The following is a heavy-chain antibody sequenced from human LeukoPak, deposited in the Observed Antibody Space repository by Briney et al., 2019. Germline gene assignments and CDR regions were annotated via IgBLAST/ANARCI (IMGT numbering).Heavy chain of an antibody. CDR2: IRHDGSEK. Sequence: GGSLRLSCAASGFTFSSYWMSWVRQAPGKGLEWVANIRHDGSEKYYVDSVKGRFTISRDNAKDSLYLQMNSLRAEDTAVYYCARAGYYDTIDYWGQGTLVTVSS. D-gene: IGHD3-22*01. CDR1: GFTFSSYW. J-gene: IGHJ4*02. CDR3: ARAGYYDTIDY. V-gene: IGHV3-7*01.